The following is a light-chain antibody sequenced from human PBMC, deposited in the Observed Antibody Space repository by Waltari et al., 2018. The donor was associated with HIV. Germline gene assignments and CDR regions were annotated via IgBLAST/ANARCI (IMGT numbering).Light chain of an antibody. V-gene: IGKV3-11*01. CDR3: QQRSNWPSSFT. CDR2: DAS. Sequence: EIVLTQSPATLSLSPGERATLSCRASQSVSSYLAWYQQKPGQAPRLLIYDASNRATGIPARFSGSGSGTDFTLTISSLEPEDFAVYYCQQRSNWPSSFTFGPGTKVDI. J-gene: IGKJ3*01. CDR1: QSVSSY.